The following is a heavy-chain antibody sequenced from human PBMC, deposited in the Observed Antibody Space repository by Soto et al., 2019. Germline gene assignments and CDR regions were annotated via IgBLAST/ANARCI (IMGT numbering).Heavy chain of an antibody. J-gene: IGHJ4*02. Sequence: EVQLLESGGGLVQPGGSLRLFCAASGFSFANYVVTWVRQAPGGGPEWVSTLTRDGPAYFADAVKVRFTISTDNSQHMVYLQMNSLRVDDTAVYYCARTDRYNSPSTGWANRFAFWGQGTLVTVSS. D-gene: IGHD1-20*01. CDR2: LTRDGPA. V-gene: IGHV3-23*01. CDR1: GFSFANYV. CDR3: ARTDRYNSPSTGWANRFAF.